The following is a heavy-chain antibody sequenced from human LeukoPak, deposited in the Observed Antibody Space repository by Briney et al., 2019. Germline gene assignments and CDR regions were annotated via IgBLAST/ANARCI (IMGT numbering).Heavy chain of an antibody. CDR3: ARDRASAGGFDY. V-gene: IGHV4-61*01. Sequence: SETLSLTCTVSGGSISSSSYYWGWIRQPPGKGLEWIGYIYYSGTTNYNPSLQSRVTISVATSKNQFSLKLSSVTAADTALYYCARDRASAGGFDYWGQGTLVTVSS. D-gene: IGHD2-15*01. CDR1: GGSISSSSYY. J-gene: IGHJ4*02. CDR2: IYYSGTT.